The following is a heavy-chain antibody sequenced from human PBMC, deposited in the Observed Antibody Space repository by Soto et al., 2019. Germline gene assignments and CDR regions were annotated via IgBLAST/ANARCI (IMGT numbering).Heavy chain of an antibody. J-gene: IGHJ5*02. D-gene: IGHD6-19*01. V-gene: IGHV3-30*18. CDR1: GFTFSSYG. Sequence: QVQLVESGGGVVQPGRSLRLSCAASGFTFSSYGMHWVRQAPGKGLEWVAVISYDGSNKYYADSVKGRFTISRDNSKNTRYLQMNSLRAEDTAVYYCAKDSSGWYGGYNWFDPWGQGTLVTVSS. CDR2: ISYDGSNK. CDR3: AKDSSGWYGGYNWFDP.